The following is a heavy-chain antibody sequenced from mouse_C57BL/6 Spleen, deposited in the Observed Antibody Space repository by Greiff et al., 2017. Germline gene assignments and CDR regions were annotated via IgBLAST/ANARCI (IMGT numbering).Heavy chain of an antibody. V-gene: IGHV1-82*01. CDR3: AGNNWDFDV. Sequence: VQLQQSGPELVKPGASVKISCKASGYAFSSSWMNWVKQRPGKGLEWIGRIYPGDGDTNYNGKFKGKATLTADKSSSTAYMQIRSLTSEDSAVYFCAGNNWDFDVWGTGTTVTVSS. CDR1: GYAFSSSW. CDR2: IYPGDGDT. J-gene: IGHJ1*03. D-gene: IGHD2-1*01.